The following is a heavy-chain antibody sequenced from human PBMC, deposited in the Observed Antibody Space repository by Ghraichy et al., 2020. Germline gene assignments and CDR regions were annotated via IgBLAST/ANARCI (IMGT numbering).Heavy chain of an antibody. CDR3: ARVGGDYSNYHYYYGMDV. J-gene: IGHJ6*02. D-gene: IGHD4-11*01. V-gene: IGHV1-8*01. CDR2: MNPNSGNT. CDR1: GYTFTSYD. Sequence: ASVKVSCKASGYTFTSYDINWVRQATGQGLEWMGWMNPNSGNTGYAQKFQGRVTMTRNTSISTAYMELSSLRSEDTAVYYCARVGGDYSNYHYYYGMDVWGQGTTVTVSS.